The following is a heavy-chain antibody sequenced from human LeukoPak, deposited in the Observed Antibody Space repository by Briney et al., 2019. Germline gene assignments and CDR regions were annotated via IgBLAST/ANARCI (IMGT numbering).Heavy chain of an antibody. Sequence: GGSLRLSCAASGFALSSHWMTWVSQVPGRGPEWVANVNRDGSETYYLDSVKGRFTISKDNTKNSLYLQMDSLRVEDTAVFYCARDQYDTWSRRGNFDSWGQGTLVIVSS. D-gene: IGHD3-3*01. V-gene: IGHV3-7*03. CDR3: ARDQYDTWSRRGNFDS. CDR1: GFALSSHW. CDR2: VNRDGSET. J-gene: IGHJ4*02.